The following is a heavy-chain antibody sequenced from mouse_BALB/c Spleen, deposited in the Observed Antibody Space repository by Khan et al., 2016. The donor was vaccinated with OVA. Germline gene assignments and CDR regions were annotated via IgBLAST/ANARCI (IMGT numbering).Heavy chain of an antibody. V-gene: IGHV3-2*02. D-gene: IGHD1-2*01. CDR1: GYSITSGYG. Sequence: EVQLQQSGPGLVKPSQSLSLTCTVTGYSITSGYGWNWIRQFPGNKLEWMGYISYSGSTIYNPSLKSRISITRDTSKNQFFLQLNSVTTEDTATYYCARTARIKYWGQGTTLTVSS. CDR3: ARTARIKY. CDR2: ISYSGST. J-gene: IGHJ2*01.